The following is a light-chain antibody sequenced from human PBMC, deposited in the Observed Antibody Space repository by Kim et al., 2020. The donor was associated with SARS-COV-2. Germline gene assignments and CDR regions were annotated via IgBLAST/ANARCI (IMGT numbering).Light chain of an antibody. V-gene: IGLV3-19*01. CDR3: GSRDTSGNLVV. CDR1: SLRKYY. J-gene: IGLJ2*01. Sequence: SSELTQDPAVSVALGQTVRITCQGDSLRKYYATWYQQKSGQAPVLVIYDENERPAGTPDRFSGSTLGNTASLTITGAQAEDEADYYCGSRDTSGNLVVFGGGTQLTVL. CDR2: DEN.